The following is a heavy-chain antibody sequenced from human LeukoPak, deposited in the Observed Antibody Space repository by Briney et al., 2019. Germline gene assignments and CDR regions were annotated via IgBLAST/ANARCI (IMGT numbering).Heavy chain of an antibody. J-gene: IGHJ4*02. CDR1: GFTFSSYW. D-gene: IGHD3-3*01. V-gene: IGHV3-53*01. CDR3: ARTNFWSGH. Sequence: GGSLRLSCAASGFTFSSYWMSWVRQAPGKGLEWVSVIYSGENPYYADSVKGRFTISRDNSKNAVYLQMNSLRAEDTAVYYCARTNFWSGHWGQGTLVTVSS. CDR2: IYSGENP.